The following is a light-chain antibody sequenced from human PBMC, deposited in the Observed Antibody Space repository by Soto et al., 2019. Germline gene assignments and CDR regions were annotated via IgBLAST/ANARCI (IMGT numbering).Light chain of an antibody. J-gene: IGKJ3*01. CDR3: QQHTSYSV. Sequence: DIQMTQSPSTLSASVGDRVIITCRASQSISTWLAWYQQKPGKAPMLLIYKASSLESGVPSRFSGSGSGTEFTLTISSLQPDDFATYHCQQHTSYSVFGPGTKVDIK. CDR1: QSISTW. V-gene: IGKV1-5*03. CDR2: KAS.